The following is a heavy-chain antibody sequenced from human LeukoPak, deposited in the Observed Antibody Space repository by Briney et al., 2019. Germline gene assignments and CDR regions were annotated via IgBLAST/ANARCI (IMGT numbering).Heavy chain of an antibody. Sequence: GGSLRLSCAASGFTVSSKYMSWVRQAPGKGLVWVSVIYSGGSTYYADSVKGRFTISRDNSKNTLYLQMNSLRAEDTAVYYCAKDRYFDWLSLRGAFDYWGQGTLVTVSS. CDR3: AKDRYFDWLSLRGAFDY. CDR2: IYSGGST. V-gene: IGHV3-53*01. CDR1: GFTVSSKY. J-gene: IGHJ4*02. D-gene: IGHD3-9*01.